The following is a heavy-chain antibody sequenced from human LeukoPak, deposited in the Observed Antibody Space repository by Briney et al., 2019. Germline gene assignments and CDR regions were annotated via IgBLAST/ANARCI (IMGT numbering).Heavy chain of an antibody. J-gene: IGHJ6*03. CDR3: ARVPAAIYYYYYMDV. CDR2: IYHSEST. D-gene: IGHD2-2*01. Sequence: SETLSLTCAVSGYSISSGYYWGWIRQPPGKGLEWIGSIYHSESTYYNPSLKSRVTISVDTSKNQFSLKLSSVTAADTAVYYCARVPAAIYYYYYMDVWGKGTTVTVSS. V-gene: IGHV4-38-2*01. CDR1: GYSISSGYY.